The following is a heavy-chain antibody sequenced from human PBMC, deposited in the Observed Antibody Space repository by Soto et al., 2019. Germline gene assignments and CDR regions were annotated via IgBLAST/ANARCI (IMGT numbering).Heavy chain of an antibody. Sequence: VASVKVSCKASGGTFSSYAISWVRQAPGQGLEWMGGIIPIFGTANYAQKFQGRVTITADESTSTAYMELSSLRSEDTAVYYCARDLLYSNRLPSYGMDVWGQGTTVTVSS. D-gene: IGHD4-4*01. J-gene: IGHJ6*02. CDR2: IIPIFGTA. CDR1: GGTFSSYA. CDR3: ARDLLYSNRLPSYGMDV. V-gene: IGHV1-69*13.